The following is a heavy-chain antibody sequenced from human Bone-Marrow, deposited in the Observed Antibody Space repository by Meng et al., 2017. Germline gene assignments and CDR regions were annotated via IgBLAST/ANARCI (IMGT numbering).Heavy chain of an antibody. Sequence: QVQLVQSGAEVNKPGAAVKVSCKASGYTFTSYDINWVRQATGQGLQWMGWMNPNSGNTGYAQKFQGRVTMTRNTSISTAYMELSSLRSEDTAVYYCARGYDSSGYYYKYWGQGTLVTVSS. CDR1: GYTFTSYD. V-gene: IGHV1-8*01. D-gene: IGHD3-22*01. J-gene: IGHJ4*02. CDR2: MNPNSGNT. CDR3: ARGYDSSGYYYKY.